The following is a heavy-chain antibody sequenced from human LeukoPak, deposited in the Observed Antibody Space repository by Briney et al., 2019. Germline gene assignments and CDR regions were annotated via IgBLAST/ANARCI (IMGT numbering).Heavy chain of an antibody. V-gene: IGHV4-59*08. CDR2: IYYSGST. CDR3: ARGEGYGDYYYYGMDV. CDR1: GGSFSGYY. Sequence: PSETLSLTCAVYGGSFSGYYWSWIRQPPGKGLEWIGYIYYSGSTNYNPSLKSRVTISVDTSKNQFSLKLSSVTAADTAVYYCARGEGYGDYYYYGMDVWGQGTTVTVSS. J-gene: IGHJ6*02. D-gene: IGHD3-10*01.